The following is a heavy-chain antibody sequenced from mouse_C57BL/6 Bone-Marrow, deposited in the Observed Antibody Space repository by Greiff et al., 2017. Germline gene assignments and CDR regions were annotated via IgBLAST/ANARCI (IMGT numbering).Heavy chain of an antibody. CDR2: ISNGGGST. CDR1: GFTFSDYY. D-gene: IGHD1-1*01. Sequence: EVQRVESGGGLVQPGGSLKLSCAASGFTFSDYYMYWVRQTPEKRLEWVAYISNGGGSTYYPDTVKGRFTISRDKAKNTLYLQMSRLKSEDTAMYYCARHGDYGSTSWFAYWGQGTLVTVSA. CDR3: ARHGDYGSTSWFAY. J-gene: IGHJ3*01. V-gene: IGHV5-12*01.